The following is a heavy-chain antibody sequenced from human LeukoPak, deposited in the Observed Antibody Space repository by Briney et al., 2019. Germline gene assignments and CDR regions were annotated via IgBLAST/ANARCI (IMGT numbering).Heavy chain of an antibody. CDR3: AGRGQQLVLNWFDP. D-gene: IGHD6-13*01. CDR2: INHSGST. Sequence: SETLSLTCTVSGGSISSYYWSWIRQPPGKGLEWIGEINHSGSTNYNPSLKSRVTISVDTSKNQFSLKLSSVTAADTAVYYCAGRGQQLVLNWFDPWGQGTLVTVSS. V-gene: IGHV4-34*01. CDR1: GGSISSYY. J-gene: IGHJ5*02.